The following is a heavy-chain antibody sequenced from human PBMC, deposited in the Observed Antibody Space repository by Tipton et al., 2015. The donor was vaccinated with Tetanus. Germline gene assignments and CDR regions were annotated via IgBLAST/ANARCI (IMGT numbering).Heavy chain of an antibody. CDR1: GGSISSYY. D-gene: IGHD3-16*01. J-gene: IGHJ3*02. CDR2: VFYSGST. CDR3: ARSGGRRYAFDI. Sequence: GLVKPSETLSLTCTLSGGSISSYYWSWVRQPPGKGLEWLGYVFYSGSTDLNPSLKSRVTTSVDTSNNLFSLKLTSVITADTAVYYCARSGGRRYAFDIWGQGTMVTVSS. V-gene: IGHV4-59*01.